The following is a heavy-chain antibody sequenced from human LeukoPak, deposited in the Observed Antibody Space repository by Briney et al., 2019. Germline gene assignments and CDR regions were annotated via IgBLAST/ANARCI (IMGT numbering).Heavy chain of an antibody. V-gene: IGHV4-30-2*01. CDR1: GGSISSGGYS. J-gene: IGHJ4*02. Sequence: SETLSLTCAVSGGSISSGGYSWSWIRQPPGKGLEWIGYIYHSGSTYYNPSLKSRVTISVDRSKNQFSLKLSSVTAADTAVYYCARESTVVARHFDYWGQGTLVTVSS. D-gene: IGHD4-23*01. CDR3: ARESTVVARHFDY. CDR2: IYHSGST.